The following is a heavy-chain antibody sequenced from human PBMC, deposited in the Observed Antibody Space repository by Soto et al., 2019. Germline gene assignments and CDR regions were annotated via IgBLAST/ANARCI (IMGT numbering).Heavy chain of an antibody. CDR1: GLTFSDYY. Sequence: QVQLVESGGGLVKPGGSLRLSCAASGLTFSDYYMSWIRQAPGKGLEWVSYISSSGSTIYYADSVKGRFTISRDNAKNPLYLQINSLRAGDTAVYYCARSHHLHGYYLIDYWGQGTLVTVSS. D-gene: IGHD4-17*01. J-gene: IGHJ4*02. V-gene: IGHV3-11*01. CDR2: ISSSGSTI. CDR3: ARSHHLHGYYLIDY.